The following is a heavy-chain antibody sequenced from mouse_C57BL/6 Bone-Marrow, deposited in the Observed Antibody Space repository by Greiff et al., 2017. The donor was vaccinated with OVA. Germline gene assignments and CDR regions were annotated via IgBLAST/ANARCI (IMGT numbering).Heavy chain of an antibody. CDR3: ARGAYDGYYVPFAY. Sequence: EVQVVESGPVLVKPGPSVKISCKASGFTFTDYYMHWVKQSHGTSLEWIGLVYPYHGGTSSNQKLKGKATLTVDTSSSTAYMELNSLTSEDSAVYFCARGAYDGYYVPFAYWGQGTLVTVSA. CDR1: GFTFTDYY. V-gene: IGHV1-36*01. J-gene: IGHJ3*01. D-gene: IGHD2-3*01. CDR2: VYPYHGGT.